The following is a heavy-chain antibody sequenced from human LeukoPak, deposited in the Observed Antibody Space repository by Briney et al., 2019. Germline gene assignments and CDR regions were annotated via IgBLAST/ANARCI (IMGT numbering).Heavy chain of an antibody. CDR2: INPNSGGT. Sequence: GASVKVSCKASGYTFTGYYKHWVRQAPGQGLEWMGWINPNSGGTNYAQKFQGRVTMTRDTSISTAYMELSRLRSDDTAVYYCARVLRYSSGWYDPPDYWGQGTLVTVSS. D-gene: IGHD6-19*01. V-gene: IGHV1-2*02. CDR3: ARVLRYSSGWYDPPDY. J-gene: IGHJ4*02. CDR1: GYTFTGYY.